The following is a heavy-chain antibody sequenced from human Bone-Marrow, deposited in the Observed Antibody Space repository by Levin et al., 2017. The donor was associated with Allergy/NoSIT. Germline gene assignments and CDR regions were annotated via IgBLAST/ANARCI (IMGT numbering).Heavy chain of an antibody. J-gene: IGHJ6*02. D-gene: IGHD3-22*01. Sequence: PGGSLRLSCAASGFTFRTYSMNWVRQAPGKGLEWVSCITSSGAHIHYADSVEGRFTISRDNAKNSLYLQMNSLRAEDTAVYFCARGNFYDGVGYYQYYYAMDVWGQGTTVAVSS. CDR2: ITSSGAHI. CDR3: ARGNFYDGVGYYQYYYAMDV. CDR1: GFTFRTYS. V-gene: IGHV3-21*06.